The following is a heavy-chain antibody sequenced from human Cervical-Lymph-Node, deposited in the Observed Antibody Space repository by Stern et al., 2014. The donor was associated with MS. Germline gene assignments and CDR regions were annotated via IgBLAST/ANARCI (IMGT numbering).Heavy chain of an antibody. J-gene: IGHJ4*02. CDR1: GVSITSYY. D-gene: IGHD3-3*01. CDR3: ARPVSGYSRANFDY. Sequence: QLQLQESGPGLVKPSETLSLTCTVSGVSITSYYWNWIRQPPGKGLEWIGYIYYSGSTNYNPSLKGRVTISVDKSKNQFSLKLTSVTAADTAVYYCARPVSGYSRANFDYWGQGTLVTVSS. V-gene: IGHV4-59*01. CDR2: IYYSGST.